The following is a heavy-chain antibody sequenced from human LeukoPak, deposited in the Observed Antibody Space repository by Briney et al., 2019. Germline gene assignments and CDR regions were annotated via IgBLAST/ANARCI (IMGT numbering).Heavy chain of an antibody. D-gene: IGHD3-10*01. V-gene: IGHV4-4*02. J-gene: IGHJ6*03. Sequence: SETLSLTCAVSGGSISSSNWWSWVRRPPGKGLKWIGEIYHSGSTNCNPSLKSRVTISVDKSKNQFSLKLSSVTAADTAVYYCARHRYYYRSGSYYGAPYYMDIWGKGTTVTISS. CDR3: ARHRYYYRSGSYYGAPYYMDI. CDR2: IYHSGST. CDR1: GGSISSSNW.